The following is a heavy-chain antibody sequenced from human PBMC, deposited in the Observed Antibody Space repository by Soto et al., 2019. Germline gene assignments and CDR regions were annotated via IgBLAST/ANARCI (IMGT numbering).Heavy chain of an antibody. CDR3: ARAGPSGSPLNWFDP. CDR1: GYTFTSYA. D-gene: IGHD3-10*01. J-gene: IGHJ5*02. V-gene: IGHV1-3*01. Sequence: GASVKVSCKASGYTFTSYAMHWVRQAPGQRLEWMGWINAGNGNTKYSQKFQGRVTITRDTSASTAYMELSSLRSEDTAVYYCARAGPSGSPLNWFDPWGQGTLVTVSS. CDR2: INAGNGNT.